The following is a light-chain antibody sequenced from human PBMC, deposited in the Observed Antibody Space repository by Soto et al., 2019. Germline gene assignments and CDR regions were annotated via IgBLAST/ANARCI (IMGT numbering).Light chain of an antibody. J-gene: IGKJ4*01. CDR1: QDISNY. CDR2: DAS. V-gene: IGKV1-33*01. Sequence: DIQMTQSPSSLSASVGDRVTITCQASQDISNYLNWYQQKPGKAPKLLIYDASNLETGVPSRFSGSGSGTDFTFTISSLQPEDIATYYCQQYDNLPFTFGGGTMVEIK. CDR3: QQYDNLPFT.